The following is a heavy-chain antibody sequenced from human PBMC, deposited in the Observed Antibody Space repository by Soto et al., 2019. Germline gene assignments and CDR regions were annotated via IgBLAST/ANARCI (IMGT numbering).Heavy chain of an antibody. CDR1: GFIFSNHG. CDR2: ISYDGGNK. V-gene: IGHV3-30*18. D-gene: IGHD1-1*01. CDR3: AKDNFTSWAIDY. J-gene: IGHJ4*02. Sequence: QVHLVESGGGVVQPGRSLRLSCAASGFIFSNHGMQWVRQAPGKGLEWVAVISYDGGNKDYVDSVKGRFSISRDNSKDTRVLQMSSLRADDTAVYYCAKDNFTSWAIDYWGQGILVTVSS.